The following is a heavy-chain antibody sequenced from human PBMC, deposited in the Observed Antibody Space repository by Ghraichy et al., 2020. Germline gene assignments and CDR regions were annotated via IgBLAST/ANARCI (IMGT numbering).Heavy chain of an antibody. J-gene: IGHJ4*02. V-gene: IGHV4-28*01. CDR2: IDHSGST. CDR3: ARIGSGGQHRPYYFDY. CDR1: GYSISSNNW. D-gene: IGHD3-10*01. Sequence: SETLSLTCAVSGYSISSNNWWGWIRQPPGKGLEWIGYIDHSGSTYYNPSLKSRVTMSVDTSKSQFSLKLSSVTAVDTAVYYCARIGSGGQHRPYYFDYWGQGTLVTVSS.